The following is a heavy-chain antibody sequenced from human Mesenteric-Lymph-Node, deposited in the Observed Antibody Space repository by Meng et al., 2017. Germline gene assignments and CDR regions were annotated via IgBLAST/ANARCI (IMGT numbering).Heavy chain of an antibody. CDR2: INPSGAGT. CDR1: GYTFTDYY. V-gene: IGHV1-46*01. Sequence: ASVKVSCKASGYTFTDYYLHWVRQAPGQGLEWMGIINPSGAGTTYAQKFQGRVTMTGDTSTSTAYMELSSLRSEDTAVYYCARRDCSSSSCYFAYWGQGILVTVSS. J-gene: IGHJ4*02. CDR3: ARRDCSSSSCYFAY. D-gene: IGHD2-2*01.